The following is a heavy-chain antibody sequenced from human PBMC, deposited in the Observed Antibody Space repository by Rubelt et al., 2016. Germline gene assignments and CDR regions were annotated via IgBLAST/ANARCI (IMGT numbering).Heavy chain of an antibody. CDR2: ISPGGST. CDR1: GGSISSTNW. CDR3: AREGGSGWADP. Sequence: QVQLQESGPGLVKPSGTLSLTCAVSGGSISSTNWWNWVRQPPGKGLEWIGEISPGGSTNYNPSLRSRVPIAMDTSTRQCSLNLNSVTAADTAVYYWAREGGSGWADPWGQGTLVTVSS. D-gene: IGHD6-19*01. J-gene: IGHJ5*02. V-gene: IGHV4-4*02.